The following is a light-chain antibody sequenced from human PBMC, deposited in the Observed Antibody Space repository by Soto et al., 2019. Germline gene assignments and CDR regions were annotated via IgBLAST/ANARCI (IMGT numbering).Light chain of an antibody. J-gene: IGKJ3*01. CDR3: QQYSSSLIT. V-gene: IGKV3-20*01. Sequence: EIVLTQSPGTLSLSPGERTTLSSRASQSVSSSYLAWYQQKPGQAPRLLIYGASSRATGITDRFSGSGSGTDFTLTISRLEPEDFAVYYCQQYSSSLITFGPGTKVDIK. CDR2: GAS. CDR1: QSVSSSY.